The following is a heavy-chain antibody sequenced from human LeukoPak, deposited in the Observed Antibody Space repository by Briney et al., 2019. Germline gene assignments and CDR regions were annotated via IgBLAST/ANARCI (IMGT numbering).Heavy chain of an antibody. D-gene: IGHD1-26*01. J-gene: IGHJ4*02. CDR2: INPNHGGT. V-gene: IGHV1-2*02. CDR3: AREGWELPTHPSSYYFDY. CDR1: GYTFTDYY. Sequence: GASVKVSCKASGYTFTDYYLHWVRQAPGQGLEWMGWINPNHGGTNFAQKFQGRVTMTRDTSISTAYMELSRLRSDDTAVYYCAREGWELPTHPSSYYFDYWGQGTLVTVSS.